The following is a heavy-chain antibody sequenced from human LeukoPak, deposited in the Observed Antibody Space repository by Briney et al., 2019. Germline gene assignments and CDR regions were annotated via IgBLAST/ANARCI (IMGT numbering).Heavy chain of an antibody. CDR3: ARQGYSAYEILDY. V-gene: IGHV4-59*08. CDR2: IYYSGST. J-gene: IGHJ4*02. D-gene: IGHD5-12*01. CDR1: GVSISSYY. Sequence: PSESLSLTCTVSGVSISSYYWSWIRQPPGKGLEWSGYIYYSGSTNYTPSLKSRVTISVDTSKNTFSLKLSAVTAADTAVYYCARQGYSAYEILDYWGQGTLVTVSS.